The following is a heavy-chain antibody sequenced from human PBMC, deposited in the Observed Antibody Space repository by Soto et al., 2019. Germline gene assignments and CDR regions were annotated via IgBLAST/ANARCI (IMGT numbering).Heavy chain of an antibody. CDR1: GGSFSGYY. Sequence: SETLSLTCAVYGGSFSGYYWSWNRQPPGKGLEWIGEINHSGSTNYNPSLKSRVTISVDTSKNQFSLKLSSVTAADTAVYYCARGRWFGEYYFDYWGQGTLVTVSS. J-gene: IGHJ4*02. CDR2: INHSGST. V-gene: IGHV4-34*01. CDR3: ARGRWFGEYYFDY. D-gene: IGHD3-10*01.